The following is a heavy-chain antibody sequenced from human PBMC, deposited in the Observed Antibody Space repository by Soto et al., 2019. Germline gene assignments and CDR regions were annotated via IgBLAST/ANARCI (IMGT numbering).Heavy chain of an antibody. Sequence: PGGSLRLSCAASGFTFTSYAMHWVRQAPGKGLEWVAVISYDGSNKYYADSVKGRFTISRDNSKNTLSLQMTSLRAEDTAVYFCAGGIGYSYGPFYDYWGQGTLVTVSS. CDR1: GFTFTSYA. D-gene: IGHD5-18*01. V-gene: IGHV3-30-3*01. CDR3: AGGIGYSYGPFYDY. CDR2: ISYDGSNK. J-gene: IGHJ4*02.